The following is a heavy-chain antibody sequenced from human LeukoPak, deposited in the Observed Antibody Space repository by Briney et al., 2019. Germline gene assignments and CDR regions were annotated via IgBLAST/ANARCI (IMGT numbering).Heavy chain of an antibody. CDR3: ARDSGSYYAWTYFDY. D-gene: IGHD1-26*01. CDR2: IKQDGSEN. Sequence: GGSLRLSCAASGFTVSSNYMSWVRQAPGKGLEWVANIKQDGSENYYVDSVKGRFTISRDNAKNSLYLQMNSLRAEDTAVYYCARDSGSYYAWTYFDYWGQGSLVSDSS. V-gene: IGHV3-7*01. CDR1: GFTVSSNY. J-gene: IGHJ4*02.